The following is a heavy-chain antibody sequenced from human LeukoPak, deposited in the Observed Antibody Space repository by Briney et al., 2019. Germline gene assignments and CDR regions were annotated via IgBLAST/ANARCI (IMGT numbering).Heavy chain of an antibody. V-gene: IGHV4-61*02. Sequence: PSQTLSLTCTVSGGSISSGSYYWSWIRQPAGKGLEWIGRIYTSGSTNYNPSLKSRVTISVDTSKNQFSLKLSSVTAADTAVYYCARNPAAGITIFGVVPSYGMDVWGQGTTVTVSS. D-gene: IGHD3-3*01. CDR2: IYTSGST. CDR1: GGSISSGSYY. J-gene: IGHJ6*02. CDR3: ARNPAAGITIFGVVPSYGMDV.